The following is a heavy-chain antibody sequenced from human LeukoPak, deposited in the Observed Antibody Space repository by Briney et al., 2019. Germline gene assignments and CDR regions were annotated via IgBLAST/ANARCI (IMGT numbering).Heavy chain of an antibody. Sequence: RGSPRLSCSASGFXFSTYAIHWVRQAPRKGREYVSAISSDGDSTYNADSVKGRFTRSKDNSKNTLYLQMSRLRTEDTAVYYCVRSSGSSGPNCSDPCGQGSLVTASS. J-gene: IGHJ5*02. V-gene: IGHV3-64D*09. D-gene: IGHD3-10*01. CDR3: VRSSGSSGPNCSDP. CDR2: ISSDGDST. CDR1: GFXFSTYA.